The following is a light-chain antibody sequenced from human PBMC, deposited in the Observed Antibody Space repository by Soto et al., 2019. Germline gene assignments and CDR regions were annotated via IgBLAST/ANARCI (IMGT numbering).Light chain of an antibody. V-gene: IGKV4-1*01. CDR3: QQYFDVPFT. CDR2: WAS. CDR1: RSVXYKSNNKNH. Sequence: DIVMTQSPDSLAVSLGERATMNCKCSRSVXYKSNNKNHLAWYQQKPGQPPQLVIYWASTRESGVPERFSGSGAGTDFTLTISSLEAEDVAFYWCQQYFDVPFTFGGGTKVDIK. J-gene: IGKJ4*01.